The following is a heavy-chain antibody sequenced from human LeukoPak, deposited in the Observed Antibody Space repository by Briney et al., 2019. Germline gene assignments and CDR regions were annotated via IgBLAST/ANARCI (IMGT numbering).Heavy chain of an antibody. CDR3: ARRTRYYASGNEYFFDY. Sequence: PSETLSLTCTVSGGSISSYYWSWLRQPPGKGLEWIGYIYYSGSTNYNPSLKSRVTISVDTSKNQFSLKLSSVTAADTAVYYCARRTRYYASGNEYFFDYWGQGTLVTVSS. CDR2: IYYSGST. V-gene: IGHV4-59*01. D-gene: IGHD3-10*01. CDR1: GGSISSYY. J-gene: IGHJ4*02.